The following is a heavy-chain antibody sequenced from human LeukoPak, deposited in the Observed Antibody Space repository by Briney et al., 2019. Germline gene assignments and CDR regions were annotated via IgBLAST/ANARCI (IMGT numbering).Heavy chain of an antibody. CDR1: GYTLTELS. J-gene: IGHJ5*02. D-gene: IGHD2-8*01. Sequence: ASVTVSCTVSGYTLTELSMHWVRQAPGKGLEWMGGFDPEDGETIYAQKFQGRVTMTEDTSTDTAYMELSSLRSEDTAVYYCALTPLMVYAWFDPWGQGTLVTVSS. CDR3: ALTPLMVYAWFDP. CDR2: FDPEDGET. V-gene: IGHV1-24*01.